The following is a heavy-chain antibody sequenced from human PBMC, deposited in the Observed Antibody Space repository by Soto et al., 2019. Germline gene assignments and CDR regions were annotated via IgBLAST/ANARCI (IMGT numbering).Heavy chain of an antibody. CDR2: IDWDDDK. D-gene: IGHD2-8*01. J-gene: IGHJ4*02. CDR1: GFSLSSKGMR. V-gene: IGHV2-70*04. Sequence: SGPTLVNPTRPLTLTCSFSGFSLSSKGMRVSWIRQPPGKSLEWLARIDWDDDKFYSPSMSPNLIISKDTSKTQVVLTITNVDAIDTVTYYCARSPGVFTGATYFFDSWGQGTLVTVSS. CDR3: ARSPGVFTGATYFFDS.